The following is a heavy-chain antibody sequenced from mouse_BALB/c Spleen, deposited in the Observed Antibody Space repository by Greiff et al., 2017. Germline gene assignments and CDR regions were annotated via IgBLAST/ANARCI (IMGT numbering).Heavy chain of an antibody. J-gene: IGHJ4*01. Sequence: EVKLVESGGGLVKPGGSLKLSCAASGFTFSSYAMSWVRQTPEKRLEWVASISSGGSTYYPDSVKGRFTISRDNARNILYLQMSSLRSEDTAMYYCARTGGIYYDPYYAMDYWGQGTSVTVSS. D-gene: IGHD2-4*01. CDR1: GFTFSSYA. CDR2: ISSGGST. CDR3: ARTGGIYYDPYYAMDY. V-gene: IGHV5-6-5*01.